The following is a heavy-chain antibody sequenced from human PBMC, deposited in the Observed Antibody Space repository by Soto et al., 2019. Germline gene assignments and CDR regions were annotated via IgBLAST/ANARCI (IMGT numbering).Heavy chain of an antibody. V-gene: IGHV4-4*02. Sequence: QVQLRESGPGPVKPSGTLSLSCTVSGGSISSTNWWTWVRQYPGKGLEWIGEIYHTGSTTYNPSLRGRVTRSVDKSNSPCSLKLRLVTAADTAMYYCATLPPRIELAVLPTPPWGQGTLVTVS. D-gene: IGHD2-8*02. CDR3: ATLPPRIELAVLPTPP. CDR2: IYHTGST. J-gene: IGHJ5*02. CDR1: GGSISSTNW.